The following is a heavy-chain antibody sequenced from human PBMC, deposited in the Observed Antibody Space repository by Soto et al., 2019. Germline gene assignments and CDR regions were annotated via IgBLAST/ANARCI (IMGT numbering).Heavy chain of an antibody. Sequence: GASVKVSCKASGYTFTSYAMHWVRQAPGQGLEWMGQISADNGNTKYAQKFRGRVTMATDTSTSTVYMELRNLRSDDTAVYYCARCIQQDYYYGMDVWGQGTTVTVSS. CDR3: ARCIQQDYYYGMDV. CDR2: ISADNGNT. CDR1: GYTFTSYA. D-gene: IGHD5-18*01. J-gene: IGHJ6*02. V-gene: IGHV1-18*01.